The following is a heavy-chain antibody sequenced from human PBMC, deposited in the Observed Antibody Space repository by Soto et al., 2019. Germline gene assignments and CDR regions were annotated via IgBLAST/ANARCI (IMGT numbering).Heavy chain of an antibody. D-gene: IGHD2-15*01. CDR3: ARDLGGWPDY. V-gene: IGHV1-69*04. CDR2: INPSNGIP. CDR1: GGTFSSYA. Sequence: GASVKVSCKASGGTFSSYAISWVRQAPGQRLEWMGTINPSNGIPKYAQKFQGRVTITRDTSTSTAYMELSSLRSEDTAVYYCARDLGGWPDYWGQGTLVTVSS. J-gene: IGHJ4*02.